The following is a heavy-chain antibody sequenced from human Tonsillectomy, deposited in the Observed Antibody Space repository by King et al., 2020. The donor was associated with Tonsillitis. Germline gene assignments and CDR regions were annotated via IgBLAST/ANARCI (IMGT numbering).Heavy chain of an antibody. CDR2: SNIDGGGT. Sequence: QLVQSGAEVKQPGASVRVSCTASGYTFTGYYINWVRQAPGQGPEWMGWSNIDGGGTNCAQKFQGRVTLTRDTSSNTAYMYLRSLRSDDTAVYYCTTNLGKNYSRYWRQGTLVTVSS. CDR3: TTNLGKNYSRY. V-gene: IGHV1-2*02. CDR1: GYTFTGYY. D-gene: IGHD2-15*01. J-gene: IGHJ4*02.